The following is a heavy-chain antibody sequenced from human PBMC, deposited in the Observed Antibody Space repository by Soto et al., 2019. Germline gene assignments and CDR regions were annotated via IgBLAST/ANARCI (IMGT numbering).Heavy chain of an antibody. CDR3: ARSRVLYDSSGSRAFEI. D-gene: IGHD3-22*01. V-gene: IGHV3-21*01. Sequence: PGGSLRPSCAASGFTCSSYSMNWVRQAQGKGLEWVSSISSSSSYIYYADSVKGRFTISRDNAKNSLYLQMNSLRAEDTAVYYCARSRVLYDSSGSRAFEIWGQGTMVPVSS. CDR1: GFTCSSYS. CDR2: ISSSSSYI. J-gene: IGHJ3*02.